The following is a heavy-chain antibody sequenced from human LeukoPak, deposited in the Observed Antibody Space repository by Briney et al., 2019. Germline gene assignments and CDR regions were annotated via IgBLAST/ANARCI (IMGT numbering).Heavy chain of an antibody. CDR3: ARGRGSYCSSTSCVHFDY. V-gene: IGHV3-33*01. Sequence: GGSLRLSCAASGFTFSSYGMHWVRQAPGKGLKWVAVIWYDGSNKYYADSVKGRFTISRDNSKNTLYLQMNSLRAEDTAVYYCARGRGSYCSSTSCVHFDYWGQGTLVTVSS. J-gene: IGHJ4*02. CDR2: IWYDGSNK. CDR1: GFTFSSYG. D-gene: IGHD2-2*01.